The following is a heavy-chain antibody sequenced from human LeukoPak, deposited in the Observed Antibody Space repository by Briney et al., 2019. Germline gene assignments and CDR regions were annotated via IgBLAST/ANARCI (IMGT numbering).Heavy chain of an antibody. Sequence: PSETLSLTCSVSGGSISTFYWSWVRQPPGKALEWIGYIYYNGSTNYNPSLKSRVTISVDTSKNQFSLKLSSVTAADTAVYYCARVQWGQLLLPDYWGQGALVTVSS. CDR1: GGSISTFY. J-gene: IGHJ4*02. D-gene: IGHD2-15*01. V-gene: IGHV4-59*01. CDR2: IYYNGST. CDR3: ARVQWGQLLLPDY.